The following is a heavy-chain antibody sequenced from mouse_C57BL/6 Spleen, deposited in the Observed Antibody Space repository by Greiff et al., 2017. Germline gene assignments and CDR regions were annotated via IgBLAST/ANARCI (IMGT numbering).Heavy chain of an antibody. CDR3: ASTYYYAMDY. D-gene: IGHD5-1*01. V-gene: IGHV1-66*01. Sequence: VQLQESGPELVKPGASVKISCKASGYSFTSYYIHWVKQRPGQGLEWIGWIYPGSGNTKYNEKFKGKATLTADTSSSTAYKQLSSLTSEDSAVYYCASTYYYAMDYWGQGTSVTVSS. J-gene: IGHJ4*01. CDR2: IYPGSGNT. CDR1: GYSFTSYY.